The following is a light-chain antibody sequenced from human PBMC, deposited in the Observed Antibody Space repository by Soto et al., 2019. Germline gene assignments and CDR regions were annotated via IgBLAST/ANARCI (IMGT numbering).Light chain of an antibody. CDR2: DVS. CDR3: SSYTSSSTPV. CDR1: SSDVGGYNY. V-gene: IGLV2-14*03. Sequence: QSALTQPASVSGSPGQSITISCTRTSSDVGGYNYVSWFQHHPGKAPKLMIYDVSNRPSGVSYRFSGSKSGNTASLTISGLQAEDEADYYCSSYTSSSTPVFGGGTQLTVL. J-gene: IGLJ2*01.